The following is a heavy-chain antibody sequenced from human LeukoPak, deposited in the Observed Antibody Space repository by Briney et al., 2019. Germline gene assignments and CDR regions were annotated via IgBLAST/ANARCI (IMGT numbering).Heavy chain of an antibody. J-gene: IGHJ4*02. V-gene: IGHV3-53*01. Sequence: PGGSLRLSRAASGFTVITNDMTWVRQAPGKGLEWVSVLYSDGNTKYADSVQGRITISRDNSKNTLYLEMNSLSPDDTAVYYCARGVEPLAANTLAYWGQGTLVTVSS. CDR1: GFTVITND. D-gene: IGHD1-14*01. CDR3: ARGVEPLAANTLAY. CDR2: LYSDGNT.